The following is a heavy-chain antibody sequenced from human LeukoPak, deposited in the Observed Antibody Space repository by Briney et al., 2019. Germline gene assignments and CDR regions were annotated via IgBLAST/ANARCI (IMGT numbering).Heavy chain of an antibody. J-gene: IGHJ6*02. CDR2: ISQDGSET. V-gene: IGHV3-7*01. Sequence: GGSRRLSCVASGFTFSSDWMSWVRQAPGKGLEWVAHISQDGSETSYVDSVEGRLTISRDNAKNSLFLQMDSLRAEDTAVYYCARDKSYGLDVWGQGTTVIVSS. CDR3: ARDKSYGLDV. CDR1: GFTFSSDW.